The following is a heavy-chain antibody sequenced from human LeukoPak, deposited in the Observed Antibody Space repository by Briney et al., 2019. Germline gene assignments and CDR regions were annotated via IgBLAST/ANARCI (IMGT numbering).Heavy chain of an antibody. CDR2: IYYSGST. D-gene: IGHD3-22*01. CDR1: GGSISSYY. Sequence: KPSETLSLTCTVSGGSISSYYWSWIRQPPGKGLEWIGYIYYSGSTNYNPSLKSRVTISVDTSKNQFSLKLSSVTAADTAVYYCARHDYYDSSGIDYWGQGTLVTVSS. V-gene: IGHV4-59*08. J-gene: IGHJ4*02. CDR3: ARHDYYDSSGIDY.